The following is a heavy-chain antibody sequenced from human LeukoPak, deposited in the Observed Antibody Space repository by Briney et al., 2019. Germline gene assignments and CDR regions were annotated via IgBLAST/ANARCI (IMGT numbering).Heavy chain of an antibody. J-gene: IGHJ4*02. CDR2: IYYTGST. V-gene: IGHV4-59*12. CDR3: ARSYGLRSLFFDY. Sequence: PSETLSLTCTVSAGSISIYYWSWIRRPPGKGLEWIGSIYYTGSTNYNPSLKSRVTISVDKSKNQFSLKLSSVTAADTAVYYCARSYGLRSLFFDYWGQGTLVTVSS. D-gene: IGHD3-10*01. CDR1: AGSISIYY.